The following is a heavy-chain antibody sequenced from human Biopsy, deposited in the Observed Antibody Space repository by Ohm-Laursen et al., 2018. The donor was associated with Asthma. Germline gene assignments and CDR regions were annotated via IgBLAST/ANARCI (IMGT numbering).Heavy chain of an antibody. Sequence: SEILSLTCRVYGGSISSFYWSWIRQSPEKGLEWMGYVYWTGSTNYNPSLKSRITMSVDTSKNRMFLELTSVTAADTAIYYCVRAVRNEQWLAPFDYWGQGKPVTVSS. J-gene: IGHJ4*02. CDR1: GGSISSFY. CDR2: VYWTGST. CDR3: VRAVRNEQWLAPFDY. V-gene: IGHV4-59*01. D-gene: IGHD6-19*01.